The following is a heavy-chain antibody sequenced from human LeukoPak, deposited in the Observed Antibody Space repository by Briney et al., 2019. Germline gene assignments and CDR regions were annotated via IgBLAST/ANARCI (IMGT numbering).Heavy chain of an antibody. D-gene: IGHD3-3*01. Sequence: GGSLRLSCAASGFTVSSNYMSWVRQAPGKGLEWVSAISGSGGSTYYADSVKGRFTISRDNSKNTLYLQMNSLRAEDTAVYYCAKDHPPSITIFGVVMWDDAFDIWGQGTMVTVSS. CDR1: GFTVSSNY. J-gene: IGHJ3*02. CDR3: AKDHPPSITIFGVVMWDDAFDI. V-gene: IGHV3-23*01. CDR2: ISGSGGST.